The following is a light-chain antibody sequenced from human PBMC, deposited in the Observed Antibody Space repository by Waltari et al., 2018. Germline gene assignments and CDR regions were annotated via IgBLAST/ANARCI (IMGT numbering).Light chain of an antibody. V-gene: IGKV3-11*01. Sequence: EIVLTQSPATLSLSPGERATLSCRASQSLSSYLAWYQQKPGQAPRLLIYDASNRATGIPARFSGSGSGTDFTLTISSLEPEDFAVYYCQQRSNWPRLTFGGGTKVEIK. CDR3: QQRSNWPRLT. CDR2: DAS. J-gene: IGKJ4*01. CDR1: QSLSSY.